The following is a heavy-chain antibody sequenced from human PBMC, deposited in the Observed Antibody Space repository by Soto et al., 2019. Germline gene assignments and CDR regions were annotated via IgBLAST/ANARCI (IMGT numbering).Heavy chain of an antibody. CDR2: IVVGNGNT. J-gene: IGHJ4*02. D-gene: IGHD6-13*01. CDR1: GFTFSTST. V-gene: IGHV1-58*02. CDR3: ATASAGYTFGFDL. Sequence: AVKVSCKASGFTFSTSTIQWVRQTRGHRLEWIGWIVVGNGNTNFAQNLRQRVTFSRAMSTSTAYMELSSLRSDDTAMYYCATASAGYTFGFDLWGQGSLVNV.